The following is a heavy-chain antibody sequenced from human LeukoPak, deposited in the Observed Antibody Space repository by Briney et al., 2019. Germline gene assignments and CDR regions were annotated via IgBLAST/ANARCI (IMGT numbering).Heavy chain of an antibody. CDR1: GFTFYTYD. Sequence: GGSLRLSRVASGFTFYTYDMSWVRQVPGKGLEWVSSISYHGHRTYYTDSVKGRFTISRDNSKNTLYLQLNSLRVEDTAIYYCARIPSMAAGSDFYFDYWGPGTVVTVFS. CDR3: ARIPSMAAGSDFYFDY. D-gene: IGHD6-6*01. V-gene: IGHV3-23*01. CDR2: ISYHGHRT. J-gene: IGHJ4*02.